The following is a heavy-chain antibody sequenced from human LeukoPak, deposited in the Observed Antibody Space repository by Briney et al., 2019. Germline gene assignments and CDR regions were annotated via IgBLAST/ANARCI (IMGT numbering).Heavy chain of an antibody. CDR2: ISYDGSNK. CDR1: GFTVNDAW. D-gene: IGHD3-10*01. CDR3: AKDYYGSGSYFDY. Sequence: GGSLRLSCASSGFTVNDAWMGWVRQAPGKGLEWVAVISYDGSNKYYADSVKGRFTISRDNSKNTLYLQMNSLRAEDTAVYYCAKDYYGSGSYFDYWGQGTLVTVSS. J-gene: IGHJ4*02. V-gene: IGHV3-30*18.